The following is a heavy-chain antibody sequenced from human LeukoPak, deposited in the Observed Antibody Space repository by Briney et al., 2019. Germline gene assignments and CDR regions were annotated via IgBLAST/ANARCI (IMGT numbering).Heavy chain of an antibody. V-gene: IGHV3-23*01. CDR2: ISGSGGST. CDR3: AKAKNYYDSSGYAFDI. Sequence: GGSLRLSCAASGFTFDSYAMHWVRQAPGKGLEWVSAISGSGGSTYYADSVKGRFTISRDNSKNTLYLQMNSLRAEDTAVYYCAKAKNYYDSSGYAFDIWGQGTMVTVSS. D-gene: IGHD3-22*01. CDR1: GFTFDSYA. J-gene: IGHJ3*02.